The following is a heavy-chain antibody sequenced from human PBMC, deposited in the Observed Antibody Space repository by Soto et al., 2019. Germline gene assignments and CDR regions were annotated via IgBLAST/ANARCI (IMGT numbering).Heavy chain of an antibody. D-gene: IGHD3-16*01. CDR1: GGTFSSYA. J-gene: IGHJ6*02. CDR3: ASCFRKGDYYYGMDV. V-gene: IGHV1-69*13. CDR2: IIPIFGTA. Sequence: ASVKVSCKASGGTFSSYAISWVRQAPGQGLEWMGGIIPIFGTANYAQKFQGRVTITADESTSTAYMELSSLRSEDTAVYYCASCFRKGDYYYGMDVWGQGTTVTVSS.